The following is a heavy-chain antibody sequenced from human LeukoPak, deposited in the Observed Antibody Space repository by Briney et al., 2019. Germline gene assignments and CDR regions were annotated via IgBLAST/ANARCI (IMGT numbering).Heavy chain of an antibody. V-gene: IGHV4-59*01. J-gene: IGHJ5*02. CDR2: IYYSGST. CDR1: GGSISSYY. D-gene: IGHD2-21*02. CDR3: ATSHCGGDCYSWGAWFDP. Sequence: SETLSLTCTVSGGSISSYYWSWIRQPPGKGLEWIGYIYYSGSTNYNPSLKSRVTISVDTSKNQFSLKLSSVTAADTAVYYCATSHCGGDCYSWGAWFDPWGQGTLVTVSS.